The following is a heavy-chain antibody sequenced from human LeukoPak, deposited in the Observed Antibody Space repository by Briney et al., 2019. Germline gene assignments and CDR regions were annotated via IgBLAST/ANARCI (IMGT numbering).Heavy chain of an antibody. CDR1: GFTFSSYE. D-gene: IGHD3-9*01. Sequence: GGSLRLSCAASGFTFSSYEMNWVRQAPGKGREGFLYISSSGSTIYYADSVKGRFTISRDNAKNSLYLQMNSLRAEDTAVYYCARRYFDWSNWFDPWGQGTLVTVSS. CDR3: ARRYFDWSNWFDP. CDR2: ISSSGSTI. J-gene: IGHJ5*02. V-gene: IGHV3-48*03.